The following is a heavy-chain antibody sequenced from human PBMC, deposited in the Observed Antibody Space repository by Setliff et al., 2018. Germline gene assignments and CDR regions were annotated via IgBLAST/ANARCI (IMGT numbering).Heavy chain of an antibody. D-gene: IGHD2-2*01. CDR3: ARGIGGYCSSMSCSNESWP. Sequence: SVTLSFTCAVYSGSFSGYFWSWIRQPPGKGLEWIGEINHSGSTNYNPSLKSRVTISVDTSKNQFSLKLSSVTAADTAVYYCARGIGGYCSSMSCSNESWPWGQGTLVTVSS. V-gene: IGHV4-34*01. CDR1: SGSFSGYF. CDR2: INHSGST. J-gene: IGHJ5*02.